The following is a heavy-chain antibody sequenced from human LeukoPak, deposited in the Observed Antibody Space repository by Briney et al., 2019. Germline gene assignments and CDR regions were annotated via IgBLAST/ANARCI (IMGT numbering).Heavy chain of an antibody. CDR2: INPNSGGT. CDR1: GYTFTAYY. V-gene: IGHV1-2*02. CDR3: ARDRGYSGYDV. Sequence: ASVKVSCKASGYTFTAYYLHWVRQAPGQGLEWMGWINPNSGGTNYAQKFQGRVTMARDTSISTAYMELNRLGSDDTAVYYCARDRGYSGYDVWGQGTLVTVSS. D-gene: IGHD5-12*01. J-gene: IGHJ4*02.